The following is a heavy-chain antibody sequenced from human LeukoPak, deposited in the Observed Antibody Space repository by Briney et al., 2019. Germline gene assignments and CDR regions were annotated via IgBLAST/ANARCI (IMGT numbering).Heavy chain of an antibody. V-gene: IGHV3-74*01. D-gene: IGHD3-22*01. CDR3: ARDVKGYYDSSGS. CDR1: GFTFRSYW. J-gene: IGHJ4*02. CDR2: INSDGSST. Sequence: PWGSLRLSRAGSGFTFRSYWMHWVRQAPGKGLVWVSRINSDGSSTSYADSVKGRFTISRDNAENTLYLQMNSLRAEDTAVYYCARDVKGYYDSSGSWGQGTLVTVSS.